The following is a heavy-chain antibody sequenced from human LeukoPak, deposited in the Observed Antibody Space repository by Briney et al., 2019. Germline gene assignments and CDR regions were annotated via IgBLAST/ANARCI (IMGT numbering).Heavy chain of an antibody. Sequence: ASVKVSCKVSGYTLTELSMHWVRQAPGKGLEWMGWINPNSGGTNYAQKFQGRVTMTRDTSISTAYMELSRLRSDDTAVYYCARGLYSYGHFDYWGQGTLVTVSS. J-gene: IGHJ4*02. D-gene: IGHD5-18*01. CDR2: INPNSGGT. V-gene: IGHV1-2*02. CDR3: ARGLYSYGHFDY. CDR1: GYTLTELS.